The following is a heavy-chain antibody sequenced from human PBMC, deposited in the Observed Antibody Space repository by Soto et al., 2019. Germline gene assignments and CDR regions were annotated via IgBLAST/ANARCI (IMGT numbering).Heavy chain of an antibody. J-gene: IGHJ2*01. V-gene: IGHV4-30-2*01. CDR2: ISHSGST. CDR1: GGSISSGGYS. CDR3: ARVGLTRPYWYFDL. Sequence: SETLSLTCAVSGGSISSGGYSGSWIRQPPGEGLEWIGYISHSGSTYYSPSLKSRVTISEDRSKNQFSLRLSSVTAADTAVYYCARVGLTRPYWYFDLWGRGTLVTVSS. D-gene: IGHD1-26*01.